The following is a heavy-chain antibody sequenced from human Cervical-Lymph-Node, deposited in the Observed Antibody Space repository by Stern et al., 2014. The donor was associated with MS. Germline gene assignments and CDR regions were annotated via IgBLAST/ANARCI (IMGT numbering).Heavy chain of an antibody. CDR1: GGSIRSYY. CDR3: ARATDILTGHYPYYFDY. J-gene: IGHJ4*02. CDR2: IYYSRRN. V-gene: IGHV4-59*01. D-gene: IGHD3-9*01. Sequence: QLQLHESGPGLVNPSETLSLTCSVSGGSIRSYYWSWIQQLPGKGLEWIGYIYYSRRNNYNPSLKSRVTISVDTSKNQFSLKLSPVTAADTAVYCCARATDILTGHYPYYFDYWGQGTLVTVSS.